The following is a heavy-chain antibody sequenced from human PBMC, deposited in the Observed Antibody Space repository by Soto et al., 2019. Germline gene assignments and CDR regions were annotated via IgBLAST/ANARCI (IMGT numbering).Heavy chain of an antibody. J-gene: IGHJ3*02. CDR3: ARDAVPYYYDSSGYYPAGGAFDI. D-gene: IGHD3-22*01. CDR2: ISSSSSYI. CDR1: GFTFSSYN. Sequence: GGSLRLSCAASGFTFSSYNMNWVRQAPGKGLEWVSFISSSSSYIYYADSVKGRFIISRDNAKNSLYLQMNTLRAEDTAVYYCARDAVPYYYDSSGYYPAGGAFDIWGQGTMVTVSS. V-gene: IGHV3-21*01.